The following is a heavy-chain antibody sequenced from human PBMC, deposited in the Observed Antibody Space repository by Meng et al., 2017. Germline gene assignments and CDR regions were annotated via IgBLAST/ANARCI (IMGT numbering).Heavy chain of an antibody. D-gene: IGHD3-10*01. CDR3: ARDLRRLLWFGELPIDY. Sequence: GESLKISCAASGFTFSSYAMHWVRQAPGKGLEWVAVISYDGSNKYYADSVKGRFTISRDNSKNTLYLQMNSLRAEDTAVYYCARDLRRLLWFGELPIDYWGQGTLVTVSS. J-gene: IGHJ4*02. V-gene: IGHV3-30*04. CDR1: GFTFSSYA. CDR2: ISYDGSNK.